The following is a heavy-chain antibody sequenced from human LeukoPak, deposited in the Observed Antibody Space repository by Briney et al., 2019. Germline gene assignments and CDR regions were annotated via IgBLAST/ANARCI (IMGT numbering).Heavy chain of an antibody. CDR1: VFTFSKAW. V-gene: IGHV3-15*01. Sequence: GGSLRLSCATSVFTFSKAWMTGVPHSPERGLECVGRIKSKTDGGPTDYAAPVKGRFTISTDDSKTTLYLQMNSLKTEDTGVYYCSTVAYRSLLFRGQGTLVLVSS. J-gene: IGHJ4*02. CDR3: STVAYRSLLF. CDR2: IKSKTDGGPT. D-gene: IGHD2-21*01.